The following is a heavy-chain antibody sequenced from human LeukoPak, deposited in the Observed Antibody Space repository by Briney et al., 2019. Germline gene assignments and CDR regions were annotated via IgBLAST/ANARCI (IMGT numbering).Heavy chain of an antibody. CDR1: GYSFTSYW. J-gene: IGHJ6*02. CDR2: IYPGDSDT. CDR3: ARVGMTTVTTRLDGMDV. D-gene: IGHD4-17*01. V-gene: IGHV5-51*01. Sequence: GESLKISCKGSGYSFTSYWIGWVRQMPGKGLEWMGIIYPGDSDTRYSPSFQGQVTISADKSISTAYLQWSSLKASDTAMYYCARVGMTTVTTRLDGMDVWGQGTTVTVSS.